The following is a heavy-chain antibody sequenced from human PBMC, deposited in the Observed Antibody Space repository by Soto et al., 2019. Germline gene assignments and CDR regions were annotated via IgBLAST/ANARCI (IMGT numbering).Heavy chain of an antibody. CDR1: GFTLCRYA. D-gene: IGHD6-19*01. J-gene: IGHJ3*02. CDR2: ISGSGGST. CDR3: AKRTAVHAFDI. V-gene: IGHV3-23*01. Sequence: GAPGPPRAGPGFTLCRYALSGGRQVPGKGLEWVSAISGSGGSTYYADSVKGRFTISRDNSKNTLYLQMNSLRAEDTAVYYCAKRTAVHAFDIWGQGTMVTVSS.